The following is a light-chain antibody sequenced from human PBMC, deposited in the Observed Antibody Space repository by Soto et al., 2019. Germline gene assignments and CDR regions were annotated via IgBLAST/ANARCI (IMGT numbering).Light chain of an antibody. J-gene: IGKJ2*01. CDR1: QSVSSSY. V-gene: IGKV3-20*01. Sequence: EIVLTQSPGTLSLSPGERATLSCRASQSVSSSYLAWYQQKPGQAPRLLIYGASSRATGIPDRFSGSGSGTDLTLTISRLEPEDVAVYYCQEYGSSPRTFGQGTKLEIK. CDR3: QEYGSSPRT. CDR2: GAS.